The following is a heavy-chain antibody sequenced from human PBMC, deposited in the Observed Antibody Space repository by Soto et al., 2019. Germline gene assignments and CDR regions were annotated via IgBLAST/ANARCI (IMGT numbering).Heavy chain of an antibody. Sequence: QVQLQESGPGLVKPSETLSLTCTVSGGSISTYYWDWIRQPPGKELEWIGYTHYSGNTNYHPSLRSRVTISLDTSRKQFSLKLISVTAADTAIYYCARHTVTIRAGFDYWGQGALVTVSS. D-gene: IGHD4-17*01. CDR1: GGSISTYY. CDR3: ARHTVTIRAGFDY. J-gene: IGHJ4*02. V-gene: IGHV4-59*01. CDR2: THYSGNT.